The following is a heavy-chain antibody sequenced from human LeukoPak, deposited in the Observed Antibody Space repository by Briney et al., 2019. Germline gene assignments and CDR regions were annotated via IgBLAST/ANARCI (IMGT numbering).Heavy chain of an antibody. CDR2: IGDDGSTT. CDR3: SSSRDSSTRYYYYGMDV. D-gene: IGHD6-13*01. J-gene: IGHJ6*02. CDR1: GFTFSRYW. V-gene: IGHV3-74*01. Sequence: GGSLRLSCAASGFTFSRYWMHWVRQAPGKGLVWVSRIGDDGSTTAYADSVKGRFTISRDNSKNTLYLQMNSLRAEATAAYYCSSSRDSSTRYYYYGMDVWGQGTTVTVSS.